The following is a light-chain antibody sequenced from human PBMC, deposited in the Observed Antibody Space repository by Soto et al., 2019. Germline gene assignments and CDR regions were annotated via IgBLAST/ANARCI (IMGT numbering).Light chain of an antibody. CDR3: RQYLGNSFT. CDR1: QSVFIW. J-gene: IGKJ2*01. Sequence: DIQMTQSPSTMSASVGDRVTITCRASQSVFIWVAWYQQKPGKAPKLLIFDGMNFEHGVPSRLSGDGSETEFTLTIICLQNDEFASYSSRQYLGNSFTFGKGTNLHI. V-gene: IGKV1-5*01. CDR2: DGM.